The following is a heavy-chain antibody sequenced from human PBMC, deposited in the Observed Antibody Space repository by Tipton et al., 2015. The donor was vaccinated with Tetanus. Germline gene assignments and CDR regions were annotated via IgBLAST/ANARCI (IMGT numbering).Heavy chain of an antibody. V-gene: IGHV4-4*01. CDR3: ARSDILRFLDC. CDR2: TSDSGYT. D-gene: IGHD3-3*01. Sequence: TLSLTCAVSGGSIDSINWWSWVRQPPGQGLEWIGETSDSGYTNYNPPLKSRATISVDKSKDQFSLKLDSVTAADTAVYFCARSDILRFLDCWGQGTLVTVSS. CDR1: GGSIDSINW. J-gene: IGHJ4*02.